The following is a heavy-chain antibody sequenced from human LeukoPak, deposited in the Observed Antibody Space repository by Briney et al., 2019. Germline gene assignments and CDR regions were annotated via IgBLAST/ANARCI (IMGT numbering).Heavy chain of an antibody. CDR3: ARSLAFGVVIIPYFDY. CDR1: GGSFSGYY. J-gene: IGHJ4*02. D-gene: IGHD3-3*01. V-gene: IGHV4-34*01. Sequence: SETLSLTCAVYGGSFSGYYWNWIRQPPEKGLEWIGEINHSGSTNYNPSLKSRVTISVDTSKNQFSLKLSSVTAADTAVYYCARSLAFGVVIIPYFDYWGQGTLVTVSS. CDR2: INHSGST.